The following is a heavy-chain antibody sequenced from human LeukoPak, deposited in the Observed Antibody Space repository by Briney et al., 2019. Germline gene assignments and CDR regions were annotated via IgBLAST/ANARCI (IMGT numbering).Heavy chain of an antibody. Sequence: ASVKVSCKASGGTFSSYAISWERQAPGQGLEWMGRIIPILGIANYAQKFQGRVTITADKSTSTAYMELSSLRSEDTAVYYCARDISGSYYLDYWGQGTLVTVSS. V-gene: IGHV1-69*04. CDR3: ARDISGSYYLDY. CDR2: IIPILGIA. J-gene: IGHJ4*02. CDR1: GGTFSSYA. D-gene: IGHD1-26*01.